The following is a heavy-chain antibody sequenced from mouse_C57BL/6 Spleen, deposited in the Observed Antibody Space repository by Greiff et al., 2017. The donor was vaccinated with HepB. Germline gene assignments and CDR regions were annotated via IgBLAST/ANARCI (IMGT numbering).Heavy chain of an antibody. J-gene: IGHJ1*03. CDR1: GYTFTDYN. V-gene: IGHV1-22*01. CDR2: INPNNGGT. CDR3: ASEIYPGYFDV. Sequence: EVQLQQSGPELVKPGASVKMSCKASGYTFTDYNMHWVKQSHGKSLEWIGYINPNNGGTSYNQKFKGKATLTVNKSSSTAYMELRSLTSEDSAVYYCASEIYPGYFDVWGTGTTVTVSS. D-gene: IGHD1-1*01.